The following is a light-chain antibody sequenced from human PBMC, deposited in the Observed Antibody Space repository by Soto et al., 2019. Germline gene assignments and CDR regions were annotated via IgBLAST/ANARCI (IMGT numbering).Light chain of an antibody. CDR2: GAS. CDR1: QNIGSN. V-gene: IGKV3-15*01. Sequence: EVVMTQSPATLSASPGERVILSCRASQNIGSNLAWYQQRPGQAPRLLMQGASTRVTETRARFRGSGSVTDFTLTISSLQSEDCAVYYCQLDNNWRPYTLGQGTKVDIK. J-gene: IGKJ2*01. CDR3: QLDNNWRPYT.